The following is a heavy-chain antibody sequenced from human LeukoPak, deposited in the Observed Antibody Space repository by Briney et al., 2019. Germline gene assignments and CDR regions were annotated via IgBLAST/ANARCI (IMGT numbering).Heavy chain of an antibody. Sequence: KPSETLSLTCTVSGGSISSYYWSWIRQPPGKGLEYIGYIYYNGATNYNPSLKSRVTISVDTSKNQFSLNLRSVTAADTAVYYCTRSDYSTYFNYWGPGTLVTVSS. CDR1: GGSISSYY. V-gene: IGHV4-59*01. CDR3: TRSDYSTYFNY. J-gene: IGHJ4*02. CDR2: IYYNGAT. D-gene: IGHD2-15*01.